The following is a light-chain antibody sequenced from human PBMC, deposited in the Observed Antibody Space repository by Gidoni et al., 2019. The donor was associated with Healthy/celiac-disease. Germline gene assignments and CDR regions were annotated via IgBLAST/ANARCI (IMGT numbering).Light chain of an antibody. CDR2: GAS. Sequence: ELVLTQSPGTLSLSPGERATLSCRASQSVSSSYLAWYQQKPGQAPRLLIYGASSRATGIPDRVSGSGSGTDFTLTISRLDPEDFAVYYCQQYGSSPRTFGQGTKVEIK. CDR3: QQYGSSPRT. V-gene: IGKV3-20*01. CDR1: QSVSSSY. J-gene: IGKJ1*01.